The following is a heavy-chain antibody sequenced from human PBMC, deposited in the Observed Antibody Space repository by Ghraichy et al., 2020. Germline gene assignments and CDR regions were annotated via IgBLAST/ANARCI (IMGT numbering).Heavy chain of an antibody. CDR1: GFTFSDYY. V-gene: IGHV3-11*01. CDR3: ARDLRYTYGIDV. J-gene: IGHJ6*02. CDR2: ISSSGSTL. D-gene: IGHD1-1*01. Sequence: GGSLRLSCAASGFTFSDYYMNWIRQAPGKGLEWVSYISSSGSTLYYADSVKGRFTISRDNAKNSLYLQMNSLRAEDTAVYYCARDLRYTYGIDVWGQGTTVTVSS.